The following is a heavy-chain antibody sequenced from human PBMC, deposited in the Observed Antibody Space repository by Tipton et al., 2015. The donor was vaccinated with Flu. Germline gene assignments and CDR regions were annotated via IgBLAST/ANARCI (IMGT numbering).Heavy chain of an antibody. CDR1: GGSIRSASYY. Sequence: TLSLTCTVSGGSIRSASYYWSWVRQPAGKGLEWIGRIYASGSTDYNPSLKSRVTILVDTSKNEFSLKLNSVTATDTAVYYCARHGPQGGDPNWFDPWGLGTLVTVSA. CDR3: ARHGPQGGDPNWFDP. CDR2: IYASGST. J-gene: IGHJ5*02. D-gene: IGHD2-21*02. V-gene: IGHV4-61*02.